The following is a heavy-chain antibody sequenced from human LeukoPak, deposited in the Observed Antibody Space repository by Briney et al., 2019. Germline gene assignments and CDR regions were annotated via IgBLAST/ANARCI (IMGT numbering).Heavy chain of an antibody. CDR2: IRSKANNYAT. D-gene: IGHD4-17*01. CDR1: GFTFSGSA. Sequence: PGGTLRLSCAAPGFTFSGSAVNWLRQASGKGPEWVGRIRSKANNYATAYIVSVNGRFTISRDDSKNTAYLQMNSLKTEDTAVYYCIRQNDYGDFRFGYWGQGSLVTVSS. CDR3: IRQNDYGDFRFGY. V-gene: IGHV3-73*01. J-gene: IGHJ4*02.